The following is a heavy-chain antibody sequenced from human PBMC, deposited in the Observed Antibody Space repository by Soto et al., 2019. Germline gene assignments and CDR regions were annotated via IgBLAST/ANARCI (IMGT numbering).Heavy chain of an antibody. CDR1: GFTFSSYG. V-gene: IGHV3-30*18. Sequence: QVQLVESGGGVVQPGRSLRLSCAASGFTFSSYGMHWVRQAPGKGLEWVAVISYDGSNKYYADSVKGRFTISRDNSKNTLYLQMNSLRAEDTAVYYCAKERYCSSTNCPMGDYWGQGTLVTVSS. D-gene: IGHD2-2*01. CDR2: ISYDGSNK. CDR3: AKERYCSSTNCPMGDY. J-gene: IGHJ4*02.